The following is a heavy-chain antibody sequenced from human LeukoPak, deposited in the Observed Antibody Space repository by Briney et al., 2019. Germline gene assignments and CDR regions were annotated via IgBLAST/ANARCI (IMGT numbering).Heavy chain of an antibody. J-gene: IGHJ4*02. V-gene: IGHV5-51*01. CDR3: AKANYYYGSGSNSATFDS. Sequence: GESLKISCKGSGYSFTSYWIGWVRQMPGKGLEWMGIIYPGDSDTRYSPSFQGQVTISADKSISTAYLQWSSLKASDTAMYYCAKANYYYGSGSNSATFDSWGQGTLVTVSS. CDR2: IYPGDSDT. CDR1: GYSFTSYW. D-gene: IGHD3-10*01.